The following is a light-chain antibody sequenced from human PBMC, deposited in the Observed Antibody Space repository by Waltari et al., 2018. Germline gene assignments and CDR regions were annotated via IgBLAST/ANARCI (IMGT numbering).Light chain of an antibody. CDR3: QSYDKSLGGLVV. J-gene: IGLJ2*01. CDR1: WSNIGAGYD. Sequence: SLLTQPPSLSGAPGQRVTISCTGTWSNIGAGYDVHWDQHLPGTAPKLLIYKNHNRPAGVPDRFTGATSRTSAALAITCRRTEDEADYYCQSYDKSLGGLVVFGGGTKLTVL. CDR2: KNH. V-gene: IGLV1-40*01.